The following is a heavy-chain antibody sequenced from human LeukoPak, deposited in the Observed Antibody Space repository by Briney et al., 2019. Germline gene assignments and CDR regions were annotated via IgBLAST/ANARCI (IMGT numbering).Heavy chain of an antibody. D-gene: IGHD4-17*01. CDR1: GFTFSSYA. CDR2: FSVSDKTT. J-gene: IGHJ4*02. CDR3: AKDPYVYYGDYIIR. V-gene: IGHV3-23*01. Sequence: GGSLRLSCAASGFTFSSYAMSWVRQAPGKGLEWVSGFSVSDKTTYYADSVKGRFTISRDNSKNTLHLQMNSLRAEDTAVYYCAKDPYVYYGDYIIRWGQGTLVIVSS.